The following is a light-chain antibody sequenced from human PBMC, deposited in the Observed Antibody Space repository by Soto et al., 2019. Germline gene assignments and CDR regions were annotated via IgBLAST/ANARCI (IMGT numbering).Light chain of an antibody. V-gene: IGKV3D-15*01. CDR3: QQHEYWPPIT. J-gene: IGKJ5*01. Sequence: EIHMAQSVAAVSVPPGVSASLYSSASQSVSSNLAWYQQKHGQAPRLLIYGASTRATGIPARFSGSGSGTEFTLTISSLQSEDFAIYYCQQHEYWPPITFGQGTRLEIK. CDR2: GAS. CDR1: QSVSSN.